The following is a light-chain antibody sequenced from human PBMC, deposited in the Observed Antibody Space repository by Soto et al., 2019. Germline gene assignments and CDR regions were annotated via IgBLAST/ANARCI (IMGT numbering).Light chain of an antibody. J-gene: IGLJ3*02. CDR1: SSDVGSCNC. CDR2: EVN. V-gene: IGLV2-23*02. CDR3: CSSVGSPNWV. Sequence: QSALTQPASVSGSPGQSITISCTGTSSDVGSCNCVSWYQQHPGKAPTLMIYEVNKRPSGVSNRFSGSMSGNTASLTISGLQAEDEADYYCCSSVGSPNWVFGGGTKVTVL.